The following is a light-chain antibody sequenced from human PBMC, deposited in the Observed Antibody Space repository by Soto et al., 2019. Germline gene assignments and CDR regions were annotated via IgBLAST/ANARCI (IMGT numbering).Light chain of an antibody. Sequence: SASVGDRVTITCRSSQTITNWLAWYQQKPGKAPRLLIYDASSLESWVPSRFSGSGSGTEFTLTISSLQPDDFATYYCQQYETFSGTFGPGTKVDI. J-gene: IGKJ1*01. CDR1: QTITNW. CDR3: QQYETFSGT. V-gene: IGKV1-5*01. CDR2: DAS.